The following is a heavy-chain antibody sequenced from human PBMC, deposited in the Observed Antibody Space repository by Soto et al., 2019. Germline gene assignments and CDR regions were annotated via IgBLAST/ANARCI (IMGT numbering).Heavy chain of an antibody. J-gene: IGHJ4*02. Sequence: SETLSLTCTVSGGSISSYYWSWIRQPPGKGLEWIGYIYYSGSTNYNPSLKSRVTISVDTSKNQFSLKLSSVTAADTAVYYCARGSSSSEFLYYFDYWGQGTLVTVSS. D-gene: IGHD6-6*01. V-gene: IGHV4-59*08. CDR3: ARGSSSSEFLYYFDY. CDR2: IYYSGST. CDR1: GGSISSYY.